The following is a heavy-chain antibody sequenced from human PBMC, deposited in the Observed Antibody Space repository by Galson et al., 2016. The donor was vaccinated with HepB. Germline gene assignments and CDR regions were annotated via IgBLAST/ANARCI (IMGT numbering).Heavy chain of an antibody. CDR3: ARWVVRGQRFDY. J-gene: IGHJ4*02. V-gene: IGHV5-51*01. Sequence: QSGAEVKKPGESLKISCTGSGYSFTTYWIGWVRQMPGKGLEWMGIIYPGDSDTRYSPSFQGQVIISADKSISTAYLQWSSPKASDIAIYYCARWVVRGQRFDYWGQGTLVTVSS. CDR1: GYSFTTYW. CDR2: IYPGDSDT. D-gene: IGHD3-10*01.